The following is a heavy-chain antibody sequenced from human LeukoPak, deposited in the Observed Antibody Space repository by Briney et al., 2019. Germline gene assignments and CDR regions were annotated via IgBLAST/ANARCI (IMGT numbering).Heavy chain of an antibody. Sequence: PGGSLRLSCSASGFTLRSYWMSWVRQAPGKGLEWVANIKEDGSEKYYVDSVKGRFTISRDNAKNSLYLQMNSLRAEDTAVYYCARDMEGYCSGGSCTAFDSWGQGTLVIVSS. D-gene: IGHD2-15*01. J-gene: IGHJ4*02. V-gene: IGHV3-7*01. CDR3: ARDMEGYCSGGSCTAFDS. CDR2: IKEDGSEK. CDR1: GFTLRSYW.